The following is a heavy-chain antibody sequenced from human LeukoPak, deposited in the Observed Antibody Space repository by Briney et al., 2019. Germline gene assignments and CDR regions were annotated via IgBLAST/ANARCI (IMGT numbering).Heavy chain of an antibody. Sequence: HPGGSLRLSCAASGFTFSIYAMSWVRQAPGKGLEWVSAISGSGGSTYYADSVKGRFTISRDNSKNTLYLQMNSLRAEDTAVYYCAKDSIVVVPAAHKTYYYYYGMDVWGQGTTVTVSS. CDR3: AKDSIVVVPAAHKTYYYYYGMDV. V-gene: IGHV3-23*01. CDR2: ISGSGGST. J-gene: IGHJ6*02. CDR1: GFTFSIYA. D-gene: IGHD2-2*01.